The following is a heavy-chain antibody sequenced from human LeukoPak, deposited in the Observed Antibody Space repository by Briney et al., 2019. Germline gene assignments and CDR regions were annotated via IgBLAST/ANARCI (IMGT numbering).Heavy chain of an antibody. CDR3: ARDGSLRFLEWLDGMDV. CDR1: GYTFTSYG. D-gene: IGHD3-3*01. V-gene: IGHV1-18*01. Sequence: ASVKVSCKASGYTFTSYGISWVRQAPGQGLERMGWISAYNGNTNYAQKLQGRVTMTTDTSTSTAYMELRSLRSDDTAVYYCARDGSLRFLEWLDGMDVWGQGTTVTVSS. J-gene: IGHJ6*02. CDR2: ISAYNGNT.